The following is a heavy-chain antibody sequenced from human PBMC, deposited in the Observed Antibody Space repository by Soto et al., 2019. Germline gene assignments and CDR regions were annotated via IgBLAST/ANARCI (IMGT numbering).Heavy chain of an antibody. CDR1: GGSITTYQ. V-gene: IGHV4-59*01. CDR2: YSGFT. J-gene: IGHJ4*02. D-gene: IGHD4-17*01. CDR3: ARDYGDYSFFFDY. Sequence: PSETLSLTCTVSGGSITTYQWSWIRQPPGKGLEWIGGYSGFTDYNPSLESRATISVDHSKNQFSLTLRSVTAADPAVYYCARDYGDYSFFFDYWGQGALVTVSS.